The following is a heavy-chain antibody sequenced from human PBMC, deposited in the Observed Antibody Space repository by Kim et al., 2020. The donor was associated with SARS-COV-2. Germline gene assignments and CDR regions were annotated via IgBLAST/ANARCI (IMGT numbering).Heavy chain of an antibody. CDR2: VNLDGSEK. J-gene: IGHJ4*02. CDR1: GLTFSAYW. CDR3: TGDRSGYYSGLH. D-gene: IGHD3-22*01. V-gene: IGHV3-7*01. Sequence: GGSLRLSCAASGLTFSAYWMTWARQTPGQGLEWVASVNLDGSEKYYVDSVKGRFTISRDNAKNSLYLQMDSLRVEDTAVYYCTGDRSGYYSGLHWGQGTLVTVSS.